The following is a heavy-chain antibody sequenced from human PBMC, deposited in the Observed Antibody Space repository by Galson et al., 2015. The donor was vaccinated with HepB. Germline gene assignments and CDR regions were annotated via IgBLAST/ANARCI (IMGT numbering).Heavy chain of an antibody. J-gene: IGHJ6*02. V-gene: IGHV1-69*10. D-gene: IGHD2-15*01. Sequence: SVKVSCKASGGTFSSYAISWVRQAPGQGLEWMGGIIPIFGIANYAQKFQGRVTITADKSTSTAYMELSSLRSEDTAVYYCARDHLTRNCSGGGCYSADRGPRINYYYYGMDVWGQGTTVTVSS. CDR2: IIPIFGIA. CDR1: GGTFSSYA. CDR3: ARDHLTRNCSGGGCYSADRGPRINYYYYGMDV.